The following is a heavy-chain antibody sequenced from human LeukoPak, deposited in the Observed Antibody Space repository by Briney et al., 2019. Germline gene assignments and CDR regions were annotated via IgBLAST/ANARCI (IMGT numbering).Heavy chain of an antibody. CDR2: IYYSGST. CDR1: GGSVSSGTYY. V-gene: IGHV4-31*03. J-gene: IGHJ4*02. D-gene: IGHD6-6*01. CDR3: ARSSSSARRYYFDY. Sequence: SETLSLTCTVSGGSVSSGTYYWSWIRQHPGTGLEWIGYIYYSGSTYYNPSLKSRVTISVDTSKSQFSLKLSSVTAADTAVYYCARSSSSARRYYFDYWGQGTLVTVSS.